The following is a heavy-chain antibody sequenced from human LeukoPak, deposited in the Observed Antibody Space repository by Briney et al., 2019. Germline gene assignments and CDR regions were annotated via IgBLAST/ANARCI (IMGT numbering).Heavy chain of an antibody. J-gene: IGHJ3*02. Sequence: ASVKVSCKASGYTSTGYYMHWVRQAPGQGLEWMGWINPNSGGTNYAQMFQGRVTMTRDTSISTAYMELSRLRSDDTAVYYCARGEVLLAFDIWGQGTMVTVSS. CDR3: ARGEVLLAFDI. CDR1: GYTSTGYY. CDR2: INPNSGGT. D-gene: IGHD1-26*01. V-gene: IGHV1-2*02.